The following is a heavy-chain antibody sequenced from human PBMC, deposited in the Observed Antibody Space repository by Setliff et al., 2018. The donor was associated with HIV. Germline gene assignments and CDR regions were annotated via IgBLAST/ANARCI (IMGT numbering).Heavy chain of an antibody. V-gene: IGHV5-51*01. CDR2: IYPGDSDT. D-gene: IGHD3-10*01. J-gene: IGHJ6*03. CDR3: ARVAMVRGVIPPDFDYYYYYMDV. CDR1: GYTFTSYW. Sequence: PGESLKISCKGSGYTFTSYWIGWVRQMPGKGLEWMGIIYPGDSDTRYSPSFQGRVTISADKSINTAYLQWSSLQASDTAMYYCARVAMVRGVIPPDFDYYYYYMDVWGKGTTVTVSS.